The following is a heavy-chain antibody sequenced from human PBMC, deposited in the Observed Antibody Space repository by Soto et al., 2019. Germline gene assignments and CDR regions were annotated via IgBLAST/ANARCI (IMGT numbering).Heavy chain of an antibody. CDR3: ARGSDYSDYGY. CDR1: SASINSSNW. Sequence: SVALSLTCAISSASINSSNWWSWVRQPPGKGLEWIGEIYHSGSTNYNPSLKSRVTISVDKSKNQFSLKLSSVTAADTAVYYCARGSDYSDYGYWGQGTLVTVS. D-gene: IGHD4-17*01. J-gene: IGHJ4*02. V-gene: IGHV4-4*02. CDR2: IYHSGST.